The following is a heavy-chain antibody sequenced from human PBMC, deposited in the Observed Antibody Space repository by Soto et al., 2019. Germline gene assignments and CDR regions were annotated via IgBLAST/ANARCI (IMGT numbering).Heavy chain of an antibody. Sequence: QVQLVQSGAEVKKPGASVKVSCKASGYTFTSYAMHWVRQAPGQRLEWMGWINAGNGNTKYSQKLQGRVTITRDTSASTASMELSSLRSEDTAVYYGARGSLYCSAGSCTTEGGFDYWGQGTLVTVSS. CDR3: ARGSLYCSAGSCTTEGGFDY. V-gene: IGHV1-3*01. CDR1: GYTFTSYA. CDR2: INAGNGNT. J-gene: IGHJ4*02. D-gene: IGHD2-15*01.